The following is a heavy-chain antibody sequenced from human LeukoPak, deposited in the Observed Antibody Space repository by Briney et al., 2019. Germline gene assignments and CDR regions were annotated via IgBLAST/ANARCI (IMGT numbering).Heavy chain of an antibody. CDR2: IYYSGST. Sequence: PSQTLSLTCTVSGGSISSGDYYWGWIRQPPGKGLEWIGSIYYSGSTYYNPSLKSRVTISVDTSKNQFSLKLSSVTAADTAVYYCARLQPTAGYSSGWYTGFFDYWGQGTLVTVSS. D-gene: IGHD6-19*01. CDR3: ARLQPTAGYSSGWYTGFFDY. CDR1: GGSISSGDYY. V-gene: IGHV4-39*01. J-gene: IGHJ4*02.